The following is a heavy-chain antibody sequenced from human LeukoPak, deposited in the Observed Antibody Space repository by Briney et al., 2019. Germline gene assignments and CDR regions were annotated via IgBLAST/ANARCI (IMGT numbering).Heavy chain of an antibody. J-gene: IGHJ4*02. CDR2: ISYDGSNK. V-gene: IGHV3-30-3*01. D-gene: IGHD2-15*01. Sequence: GGSLRLSCAASGFTFSSYAMHWVRQAPGKGLEWVAVISYDGSNKYYADSVKGRFTISRDNSKNTLYLQMNSLRAEDTAVYYCAKVVVAASEAGSFDYWGQGTLVTVSS. CDR1: GFTFSSYA. CDR3: AKVVVAASEAGSFDY.